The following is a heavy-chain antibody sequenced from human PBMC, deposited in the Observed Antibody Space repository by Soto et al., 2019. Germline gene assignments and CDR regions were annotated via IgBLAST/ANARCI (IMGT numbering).Heavy chain of an antibody. D-gene: IGHD6-19*01. CDR1: GFTFSSYA. V-gene: IGHV3-23*01. CDR3: AKGVPGIAVAGTGYFQH. Sequence: GGSLRLSCAASGFTFSSYAMSWVRQAPGKGLEWVSGISGSGDSTYYADSVKGRFTNSRDNSKNTLYLQMNSLRAEDTAVYYCAKGVPGIAVAGTGYFQHWGQGT. J-gene: IGHJ1*01. CDR2: ISGSGDST.